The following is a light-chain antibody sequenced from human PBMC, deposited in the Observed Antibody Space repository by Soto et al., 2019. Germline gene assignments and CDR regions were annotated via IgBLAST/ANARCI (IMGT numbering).Light chain of an antibody. CDR1: ESVSDKY. CDR2: GAS. CDR3: QQYGSSPLT. V-gene: IGKV3-20*01. Sequence: EIVLTQSPGTLSLSPGERATLSCRASESVSDKYLAWYQQRSGQAPRRVIYGASSRASAVPDRFSGSGSGADFTLNISRLEPEDVAGYYCQQYGSSPLTFGGGTKVEIK. J-gene: IGKJ4*01.